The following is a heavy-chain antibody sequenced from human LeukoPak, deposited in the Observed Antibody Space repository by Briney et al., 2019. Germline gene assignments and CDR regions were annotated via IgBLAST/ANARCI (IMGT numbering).Heavy chain of an antibody. CDR2: ISWRSGFI. V-gene: IGHV3-9*01. D-gene: IGHD3-10*01. J-gene: IGHJ4*02. CDR3: AKDFGELSHFDY. Sequence: GRSLRLSCAASGFIFDDCAMHWVRQAPGKGLEWVSGISWRSGFIGYADSVKGRFTISRDNAKNSLYLQMNGLRTEDTALYYCAKDFGELSHFDYWGQGTLVTVSS. CDR1: GFIFDDCA.